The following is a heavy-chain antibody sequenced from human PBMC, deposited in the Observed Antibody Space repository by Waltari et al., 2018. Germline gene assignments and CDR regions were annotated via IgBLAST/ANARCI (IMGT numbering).Heavy chain of an antibody. CDR1: GYSFTIHW. V-gene: IGHV5-51*01. CDR2: IYPGDAET. D-gene: IGHD5-18*01. Sequence: EVQLVQSGAEVKKPGESLKISCKGSGYSFTIHWIGWVPQMPGNGLEWMGIIYPGDAETRYSPSFQGPVTISADKSSSTAYLQGSSLKASDTAMYYCARRPRGAAMADYWGQGTLVTVSS. J-gene: IGHJ4*02. CDR3: ARRPRGAAMADY.